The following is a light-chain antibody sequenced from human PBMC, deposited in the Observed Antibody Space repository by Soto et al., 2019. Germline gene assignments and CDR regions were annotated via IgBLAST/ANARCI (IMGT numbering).Light chain of an antibody. CDR1: QSVLYSSNNKNY. V-gene: IGKV4-1*01. Sequence: DIVMTQSPDSLAVSLGERATINCKSSQSVLYSSNNKNYLAWYQQKPGQSPKLLIYWASTRESGVPDRFSGSGSGTDFTLTISSLQAEDVAVYYCQQYYSTPAWTFGQWTKVEI. CDR3: QQYYSTPAWT. CDR2: WAS. J-gene: IGKJ1*01.